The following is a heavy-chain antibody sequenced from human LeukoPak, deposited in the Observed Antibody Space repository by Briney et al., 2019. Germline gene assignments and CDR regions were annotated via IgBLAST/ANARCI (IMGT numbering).Heavy chain of an antibody. CDR2: ISYDGSNK. Sequence: GGSLRLSCAASGFTFSSYGMHWVRQAPGKGLEWVAVISYDGSNKYYADSVKGRFTISRDNSKNTLYLQMNSLRAEDTVVYYCAKDRLLWFGETGMDVWGQGTTVTVSS. J-gene: IGHJ6*02. CDR1: GFTFSSYG. CDR3: AKDRLLWFGETGMDV. V-gene: IGHV3-30*18. D-gene: IGHD3-10*01.